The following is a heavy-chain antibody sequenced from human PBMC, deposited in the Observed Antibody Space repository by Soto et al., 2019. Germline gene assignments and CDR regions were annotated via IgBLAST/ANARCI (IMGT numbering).Heavy chain of an antibody. CDR3: ARGGLYGDCVVN. CDR1: GYSSISYW. CDR2: IYPSDSDT. D-gene: IGHD4-17*01. J-gene: IGHJ4*02. Sequence: PGESLKISCKVSGYSSISYWIAWVRQMPGKGLEWMGLIYPSDSDTRYSSSFRGQVTISVDKSIITAYLQWSSLKASDTAMYYCARGGLYGDCVVNWGQGTLVTSPQ. V-gene: IGHV5-51*01.